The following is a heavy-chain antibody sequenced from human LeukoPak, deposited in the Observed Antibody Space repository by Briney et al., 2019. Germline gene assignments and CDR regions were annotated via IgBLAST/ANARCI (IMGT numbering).Heavy chain of an antibody. CDR2: IYSGGRT. Sequence: SGGSLRLSCAASGFTVSTNYMSWVRQAPGKGLEWVSVIYSGGRTYYADSVKGRFTLSRDNSKNTLYLQMTSLRDEDPAVYYCANDTHRYSSGWDGLTFDYWGQGTLVTVSS. D-gene: IGHD6-19*01. CDR3: ANDTHRYSSGWDGLTFDY. J-gene: IGHJ4*02. CDR1: GFTVSTNY. V-gene: IGHV3-53*05.